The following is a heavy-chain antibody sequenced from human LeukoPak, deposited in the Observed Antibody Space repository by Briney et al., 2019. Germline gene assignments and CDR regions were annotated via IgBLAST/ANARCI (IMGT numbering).Heavy chain of an antibody. Sequence: GSLRLSCAASGFTFSSFWMYWVRQAPGKGLVWASRINSDGGSTTYADSVKGRFTISRDNAKNTVYLQMNSLRAEDTAVYYCARRRERGASDAFAFWGQGTMVTVSS. CDR2: INSDGGST. J-gene: IGHJ3*01. V-gene: IGHV3-74*01. D-gene: IGHD3-16*01. CDR1: GFTFSSFW. CDR3: ARRRERGASDAFAF.